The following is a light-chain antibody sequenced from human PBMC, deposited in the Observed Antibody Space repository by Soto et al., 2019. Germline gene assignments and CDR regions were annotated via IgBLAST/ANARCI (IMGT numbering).Light chain of an antibody. CDR3: SSYTTSSTPLV. J-gene: IGLJ3*02. CDR2: GVS. CDR1: SSDVGGYNY. V-gene: IGLV2-14*01. Sequence: QSALTQPASVSGSPGQSITISCTGTSSDVGGYNYVSWYQQHPGKAPKLVIYGVSNRPSGVSNRFSGSKSDNTASLTISGLQAEDEADYYCSSYTTSSTPLVFGGGTKLTVL.